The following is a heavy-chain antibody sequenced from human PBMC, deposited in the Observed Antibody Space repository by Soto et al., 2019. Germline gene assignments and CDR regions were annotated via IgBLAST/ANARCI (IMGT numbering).Heavy chain of an antibody. V-gene: IGHV3-9*01. J-gene: IGHJ6*02. CDR2: ISWKGDRT. D-gene: IGHD6-19*01. CDR1: GFTFDDHA. CDR3: ARDIGPSYSSGRGGLDV. Sequence: GGSLRLSCAASGFTFDDHAMHWVQQRPGKGLEWVSSISWKGDRTVYAGSVKGRFTVSRDNAKNSLYLQLNSLRPEDTALYYCARDIGPSYSSGRGGLDVWGQGTTVTVSS.